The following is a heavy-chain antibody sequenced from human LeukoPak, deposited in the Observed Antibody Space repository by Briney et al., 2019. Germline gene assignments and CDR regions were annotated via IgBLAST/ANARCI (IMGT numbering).Heavy chain of an antibody. CDR2: IYHSGST. V-gene: IGHV4-30-2*01. CDR3: ARETSGMGATTIFDY. Sequence: NTSETLSLTCAVSGGSISSGGYSWSWIRQPPGKGLEWIGYIYHSGSTYYNPSLKSRVTISVDRSKNQFSLKLSSVTAADTAVYYSARETSGMGATTIFDYWGQGTLVTVSS. CDR1: GGSISSGGYS. D-gene: IGHD1-26*01. J-gene: IGHJ4*02.